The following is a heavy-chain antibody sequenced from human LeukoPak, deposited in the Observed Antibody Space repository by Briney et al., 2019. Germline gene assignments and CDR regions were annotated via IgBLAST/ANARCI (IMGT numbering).Heavy chain of an antibody. J-gene: IGHJ4*02. D-gene: IGHD5-18*01. CDR3: ARGEAGTAMPYLGH. Sequence: SETLSLTCADYGGSISGYYWSWIRQPPGMGLEWIGEINQSGSTNYNPSLKSRFTISVDTSKSQFSLKLSSVTAADTAVYYCARGEAGTAMPYLGHWGQGTLVSVSS. CDR1: GGSISGYY. CDR2: INQSGST. V-gene: IGHV4-34*01.